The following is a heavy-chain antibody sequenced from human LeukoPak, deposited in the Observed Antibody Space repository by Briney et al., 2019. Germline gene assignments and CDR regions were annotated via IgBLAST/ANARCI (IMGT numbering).Heavy chain of an antibody. CDR3: AREVPGIAAAGGGYFDY. V-gene: IGHV1-69*13. Sequence: SVKVSCKASGGTFSSYAISWVRQAPGQGLEWMGGIIPIFGTANYAQKFQGRVTITADESTSTAYVELSSLRSEDTAVYYCAREVPGIAAAGGGYFDYWGQGTLVTVSS. D-gene: IGHD6-13*01. CDR2: IIPIFGTA. CDR1: GGTFSSYA. J-gene: IGHJ4*02.